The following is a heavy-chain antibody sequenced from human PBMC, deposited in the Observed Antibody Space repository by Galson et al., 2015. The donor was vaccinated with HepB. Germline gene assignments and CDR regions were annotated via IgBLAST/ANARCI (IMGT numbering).Heavy chain of an antibody. CDR1: GVTFSSSA. CDR3: ERAEYSGYDNDLMDV. V-gene: IGHV1-69*13. J-gene: IGHJ6*02. CDR2: IIPIFRTA. D-gene: IGHD5-12*01. Sequence: SVKVSCKASGVTFSSSAINWVRQAPGQGLEWLGGIIPIFRTANYAQKFQGRLTITADESTTTAHMELSSLTSGDTAVYYCERAEYSGYDNDLMDVWGQGTTVTVSS.